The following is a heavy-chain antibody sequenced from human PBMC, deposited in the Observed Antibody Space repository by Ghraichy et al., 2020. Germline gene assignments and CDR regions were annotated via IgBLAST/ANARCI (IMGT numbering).Heavy chain of an antibody. V-gene: IGHV4-39*01. CDR2: IYYSGST. J-gene: IGHJ3*02. CDR1: GGSISSSSYY. D-gene: IGHD3-9*01. Sequence: SETLSLTCTVSGGSISSSSYYWGWIRQPPGKGLEWIGSIYYSGSTYYNPSLKSRVTISVDTSKNQFSLKLSSVTAADTAVYYCARQSPEDDILTAYIAFDIWGQGTMVTVSS. CDR3: ARQSPEDDILTAYIAFDI.